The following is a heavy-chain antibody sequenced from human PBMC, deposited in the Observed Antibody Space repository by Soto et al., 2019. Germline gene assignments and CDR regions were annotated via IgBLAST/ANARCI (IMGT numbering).Heavy chain of an antibody. CDR2: IYYSGST. CDR1: GGSISSYY. V-gene: IGHV4-59*01. CDR3: ASTRGYSGYDS. D-gene: IGHD5-12*01. J-gene: IGHJ5*01. Sequence: PSETLSLTCTVSGGSISSYYWSWIRQPPGKGLEWIGYIYYSGSTNYNPSLKSRVTISVDTSKNQFSLKLSSVTAADTAVYYCASTRGYSGYDSWGQGTLVTVSS.